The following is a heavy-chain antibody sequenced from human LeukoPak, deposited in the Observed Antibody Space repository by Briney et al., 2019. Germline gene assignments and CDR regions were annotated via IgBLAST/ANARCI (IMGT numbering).Heavy chain of an antibody. J-gene: IGHJ4*02. Sequence: ASVKVSCKASGYTFTSYGISWVRQAPGQGLEWMGWISAYNGNTNYAQKLQGRVTMTTDTSTSTAYMELRSLRSDDTAVYYCARSTAMVYYFDYWGQGILVTVSS. D-gene: IGHD5-18*01. CDR1: GYTFTSYG. CDR2: ISAYNGNT. V-gene: IGHV1-18*01. CDR3: ARSTAMVYYFDY.